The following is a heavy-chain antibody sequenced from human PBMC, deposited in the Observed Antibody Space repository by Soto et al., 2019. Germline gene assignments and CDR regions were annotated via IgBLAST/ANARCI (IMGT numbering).Heavy chain of an antibody. Sequence: EVLLVESGGGLVQPGGSLRLSCAASGFTFSSYAMHWVRQAPGKGLEYVSAISSNGGSTYYANSVKGRVTISRDNSKNTLYLQRGSLRAEDMAVYYCARGKGYSYGFGPWYFDLWGRGTLVTVSS. D-gene: IGHD5-18*01. J-gene: IGHJ2*01. CDR2: ISSNGGST. CDR3: ARGKGYSYGFGPWYFDL. CDR1: GFTFSSYA. V-gene: IGHV3-64*01.